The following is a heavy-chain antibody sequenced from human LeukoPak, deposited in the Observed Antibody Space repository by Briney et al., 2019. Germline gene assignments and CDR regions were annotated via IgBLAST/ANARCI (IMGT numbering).Heavy chain of an antibody. CDR3: ARLFMESENYFDY. CDR1: GFTFSSYA. J-gene: IGHJ4*02. Sequence: GGSLRLSCAASGFTFSSYAMHWVRQAPGKGLELVAVISYDGSNKYYADSVKGRFTISRDNSKNTLYLQMNSLRAEDTAVYYCARLFMESENYFDYWGQGTLVTVSS. CDR2: ISYDGSNK. D-gene: IGHD3-3*01. V-gene: IGHV3-30-3*01.